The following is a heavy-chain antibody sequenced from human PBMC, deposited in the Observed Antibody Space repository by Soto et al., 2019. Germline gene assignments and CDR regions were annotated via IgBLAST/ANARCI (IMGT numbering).Heavy chain of an antibody. CDR2: IYPGDSDT. CDR3: ARLPAYCSGGSCYSIWFDP. V-gene: IGHV5-51*01. Sequence: PGESLKISCKGSGYSFTSYWIGWVRQMPGKGLEWMGIIYPGDSDTRYSPSFQGQVTISADKSISTAYLQWSSLKASDTAMYYYARLPAYCSGGSCYSIWFDPWGQGTLVTVSS. J-gene: IGHJ5*02. D-gene: IGHD2-15*01. CDR1: GYSFTSYW.